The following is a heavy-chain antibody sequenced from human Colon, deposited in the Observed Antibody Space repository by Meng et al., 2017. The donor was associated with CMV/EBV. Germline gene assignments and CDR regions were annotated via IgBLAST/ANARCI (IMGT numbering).Heavy chain of an antibody. D-gene: IGHD1-26*01. J-gene: IGHJ4*02. Sequence: SETLFTCAVYGGSFSGYYWSWIRQPPGKGLEWIGEINHSGSTNYNPSLKSRVTIVVDTSKNQFSLKLSSVTAADTAVYYCARGVGGSRKMKYWGQGTLVTVSS. CDR3: ARGVGGSRKMKY. CDR2: INHSGST. V-gene: IGHV4-34*01. CDR1: GGSFSGYY.